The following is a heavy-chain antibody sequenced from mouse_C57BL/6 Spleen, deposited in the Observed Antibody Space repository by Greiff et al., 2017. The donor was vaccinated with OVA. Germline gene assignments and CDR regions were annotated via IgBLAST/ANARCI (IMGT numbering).Heavy chain of an antibody. CDR1: GYTFTSYW. CDR2: IYPSDSAT. J-gene: IGHJ1*03. V-gene: IGHV1-61*01. CDR3: ARRDYYYGSSYWYFDV. D-gene: IGHD1-1*01. Sequence: QVQLQQPGAELVRPGSSVKLSCKASGYTFTSYWMDWVKQRPGQGLEWIGNIYPSDSATHYNQQFKDKATLTVDKSSSTAYMQLSSLTSEDSAVYYCARRDYYYGSSYWYFDVWGTGTTVTVSS.